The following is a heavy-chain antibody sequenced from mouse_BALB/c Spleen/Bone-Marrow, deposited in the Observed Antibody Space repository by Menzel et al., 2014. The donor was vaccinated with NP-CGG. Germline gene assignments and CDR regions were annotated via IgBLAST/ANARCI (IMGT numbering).Heavy chain of an antibody. CDR1: GFAFSSYD. V-gene: IGHV5-12-1*01. CDR2: ISSGGGST. J-gene: IGHJ3*01. D-gene: IGHD2-14*01. CDR3: ARLPSYNRYEDAY. Sequence: EVMLVESGGGLVKPGGSLKLSCAASGFAFSSYDMSWVRQTPEKRLEWVAYISSGGGSTYYPDTVKGRFTISRDNAKNTLYLQMSSLEYEDAAMYYCARLPSYNRYEDAYWGQGTLVTVSA.